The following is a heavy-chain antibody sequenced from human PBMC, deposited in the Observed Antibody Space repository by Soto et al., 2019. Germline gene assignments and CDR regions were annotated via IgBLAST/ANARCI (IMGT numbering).Heavy chain of an antibody. CDR2: VSHDGTNK. J-gene: IGHJ3*02. Sequence: QVRLVESGGGVVQPGTSLRLSCAASGFSFSSYAMHWVRQAPGKGLEWVAVVSHDGTNKFSGDSVKGRFSVSRDNSKNVVYLEVKNVRAEDPTMYYCVKARGARDAFDMWGQGTMVIVSS. V-gene: IGHV3-30-3*01. CDR1: GFSFSSYA. CDR3: VKARGARDAFDM. D-gene: IGHD3-10*01.